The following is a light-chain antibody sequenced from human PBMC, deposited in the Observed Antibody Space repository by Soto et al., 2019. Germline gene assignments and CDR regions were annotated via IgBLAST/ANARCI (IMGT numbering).Light chain of an antibody. CDR3: QQYGNSPIT. J-gene: IGKJ5*01. Sequence: EVVLTQSPGTLSLSRGERATLSCRASARIYSAYLGWYQKKPGQDPRLLIYGTSGRATGIPDRFSGSGSGTDFNLTISRLETEDFAVYECQQYGNSPITFGQGTRLEIK. CDR2: GTS. V-gene: IGKV3-20*01. CDR1: ARIYSAY.